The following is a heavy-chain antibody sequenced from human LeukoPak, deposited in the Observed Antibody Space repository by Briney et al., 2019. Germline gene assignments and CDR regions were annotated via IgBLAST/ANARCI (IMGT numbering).Heavy chain of an antibody. J-gene: IGHJ3*02. Sequence: RASVKVSCKASGYTFTSYGISWVRQAPGQGLEWMGRIIPILGIANYAQKFQGRVTITADKSTSTAYMELSSLRSEDTAVYYCATDLNWNYFRAWAFDIWGQGTMVTVSS. CDR1: GYTFTSYG. D-gene: IGHD1-7*01. V-gene: IGHV1-69*04. CDR2: IIPILGIA. CDR3: ATDLNWNYFRAWAFDI.